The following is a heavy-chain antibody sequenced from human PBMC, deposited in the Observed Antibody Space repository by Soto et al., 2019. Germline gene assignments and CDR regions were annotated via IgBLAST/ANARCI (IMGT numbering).Heavy chain of an antibody. CDR3: ARARARITMIVVVITNDAFDI. D-gene: IGHD3-22*01. CDR1: GVTFSSYA. V-gene: IGHV1-69*13. J-gene: IGHJ3*02. Sequence: SSVKVSCKDSGVTFSSYAISWVRQAPGQGLEWMGGIIPIFGTANYAQKFQGRVTITADESTSTAYMELSSLRSEDTAVYYCARARARITMIVVVITNDAFDIWGQGSMVTVSS. CDR2: IIPIFGTA.